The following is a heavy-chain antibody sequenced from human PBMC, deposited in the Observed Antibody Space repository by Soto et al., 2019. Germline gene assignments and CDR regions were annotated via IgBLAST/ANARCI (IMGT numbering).Heavy chain of an antibody. D-gene: IGHD7-27*01. CDR2: IYYTGRT. V-gene: IGHV4-59*01. CDR3: AIGHWAWYFDL. CDR1: GGSISTYY. J-gene: IGHJ2*01. Sequence: QVQLQESGPGLVKPSETLSLTCTVSGGSISTYYWTWIRQPPGKGLEWIGYIYYTGRTNYNPSLKSRVTISVDTSKTQFSPKLSSVTAADTAVYLCAIGHWAWYFDLWGRGTLVTVSS.